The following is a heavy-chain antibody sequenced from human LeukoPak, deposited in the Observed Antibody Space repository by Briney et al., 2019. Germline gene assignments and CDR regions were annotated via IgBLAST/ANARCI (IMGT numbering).Heavy chain of an antibody. CDR3: AGSITMIVAPDG. V-gene: IGHV3-30-3*01. CDR1: GFTFSSYA. J-gene: IGHJ4*02. Sequence: GGSLRLSCAASGFTFSSYAMHWVRQAPGKGLEWVAVISYDGSNKYYAVSVKGRFTISRDNSKNTLYLQMNSLRAEDTAVYYCAGSITMIVAPDGWGQGTLVTVSS. CDR2: ISYDGSNK. D-gene: IGHD3-22*01.